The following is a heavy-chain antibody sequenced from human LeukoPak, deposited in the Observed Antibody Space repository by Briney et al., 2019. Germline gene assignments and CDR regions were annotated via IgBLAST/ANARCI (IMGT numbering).Heavy chain of an antibody. CDR3: ARDSGTAAGTYWFDP. V-gene: IGHV4-31*03. Sequence: LSLTCTVSGGSIRSSYYYWSWIRQHPGKGLEWIGYIYYSGSTYYNPSLKSRVTISVDTSKNQFSLKLSSVTAADTAVYYCARDSGTAAGTYWFDPWGQGTLVTVSS. J-gene: IGHJ5*02. D-gene: IGHD6-13*01. CDR1: GGSIRSSYYY. CDR2: IYYSGST.